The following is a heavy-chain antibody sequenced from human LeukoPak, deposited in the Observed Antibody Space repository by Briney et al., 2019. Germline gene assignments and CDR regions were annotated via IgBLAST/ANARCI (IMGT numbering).Heavy chain of an antibody. D-gene: IGHD5-24*01. CDR3: ARDDRDGYHPGWFDP. V-gene: IGHV4-38-2*02. J-gene: IGHJ5*02. CDR1: GVSISGSYY. Sequence: SETLSLTCTVSGVSISGSYYWGWIRQTPGKGLEWIGSISHTGSTCHNPSLSSRITISINTSEKQFSLKLKSVTAADTAVYYCARDDRDGYHPGWFDPWGQGTLVTVSS. CDR2: ISHTGST.